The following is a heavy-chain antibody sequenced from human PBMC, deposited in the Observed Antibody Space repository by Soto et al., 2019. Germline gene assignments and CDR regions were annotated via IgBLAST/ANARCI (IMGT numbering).Heavy chain of an antibody. CDR1: GGSISSGDYY. J-gene: IGHJ6*02. V-gene: IGHV4-30-4*01. D-gene: IGHD1-26*01. CDR2: IYYSGST. Sequence: SETLSLTCTVSGGSISSGDYYWSWIRQPPGKGLEWIGYIYYSGSTYYNPSLESRVTISVDKSKNQFSLKLSSVTAADTAVYYCARDGVGAMTGYYGMDVWGQGTTVTVSS. CDR3: ARDGVGAMTGYYGMDV.